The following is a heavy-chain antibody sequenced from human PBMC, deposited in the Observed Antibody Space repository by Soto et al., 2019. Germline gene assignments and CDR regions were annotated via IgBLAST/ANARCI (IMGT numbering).Heavy chain of an antibody. D-gene: IGHD5-18*01. V-gene: IGHV3-30-3*01. CDR3: ARGPLWGTAMVLWYFDL. Sequence: QVQLVESGGGVVQPGRSLRLSCAASGFTFSSYAMHWVRQAPGKGLEWVAVISYDGSNKYYADSVKGRFTISRDNSKNTLYLQMNSLGAEDTAVYYCARGPLWGTAMVLWYFDLWGRGTLVTVSS. CDR1: GFTFSSYA. J-gene: IGHJ2*01. CDR2: ISYDGSNK.